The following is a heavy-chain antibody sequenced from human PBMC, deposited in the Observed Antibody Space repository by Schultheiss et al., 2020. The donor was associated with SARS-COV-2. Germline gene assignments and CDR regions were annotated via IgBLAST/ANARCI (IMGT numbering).Heavy chain of an antibody. J-gene: IGHJ6*02. V-gene: IGHV3-11*01. CDR2: ISSSGSTI. D-gene: IGHD2-15*01. CDR1: GFTFSKKA. CDR3: ARWTPCSGGGCYSGYYYYGMDV. Sequence: GGSLRLSCAASGFTFSKKAMSWVRQAPGKGLEWVSYISSSGSTIYYADSVKGRFTISRDNANNSLFLQMNSLRAEDTAVYFCARWTPCSGGGCYSGYYYYGMDVWGQGTTVTVSS.